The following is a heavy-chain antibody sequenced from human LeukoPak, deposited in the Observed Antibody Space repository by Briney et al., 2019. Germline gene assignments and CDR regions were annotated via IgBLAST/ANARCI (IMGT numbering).Heavy chain of an antibody. CDR1: GFTFSSYS. V-gene: IGHV3-21*01. D-gene: IGHD2-2*01. CDR2: ISSSSSYI. CDR3: ARGETIVVVPAPGDY. Sequence: GGSLRLSCAASGFTFSSYSMNWVRQAPGKGLEWVSSISSSSSYIYYADSVKGRFTISRDNAKNSLYLQMNSPRAEDTAVYYCARGETIVVVPAPGDYWGQGTLVTVSS. J-gene: IGHJ4*02.